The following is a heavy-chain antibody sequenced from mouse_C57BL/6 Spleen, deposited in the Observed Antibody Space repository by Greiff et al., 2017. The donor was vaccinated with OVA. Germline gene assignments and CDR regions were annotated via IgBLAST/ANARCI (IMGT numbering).Heavy chain of an antibody. V-gene: IGHV5-16*01. CDR1: GFTFSDYY. J-gene: IGHJ2*01. Sequence: EVKLMESEGGLVQPGSSMKLSCTASGFTFSDYYMAWVRQVPEKGLEWVAHINYDGSSTYYLDSLKSRFIISRDNAKNILYLQMSSLKSEDTATYYCARASFDYWGQGTTLTVSS. CDR2: INYDGSST. CDR3: ARASFDY.